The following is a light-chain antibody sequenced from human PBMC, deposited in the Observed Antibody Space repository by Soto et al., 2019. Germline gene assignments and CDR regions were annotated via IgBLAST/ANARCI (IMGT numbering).Light chain of an antibody. V-gene: IGLV4-69*01. CDR2: LNRDGSH. CDR1: SGHSNYA. Sequence: QPVLTQSPSASASLGASVKLTCTLSSGHSNYAIAWHQQQPEKGPRYLMQLNRDGSHSKGDGIPNRFSGSSSGAERYLTIYSLQSEDEADYYCQTWGTGIVIFGGGTKRTVL. CDR3: QTWGTGIVI. J-gene: IGLJ2*01.